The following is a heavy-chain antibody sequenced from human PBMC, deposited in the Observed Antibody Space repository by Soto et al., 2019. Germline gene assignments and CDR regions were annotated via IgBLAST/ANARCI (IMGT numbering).Heavy chain of an antibody. D-gene: IGHD2-8*02. CDR2: IDHSGST. V-gene: IGHV4-34*01. Sequence: PSETLSLTCAVYSGTFSGYYWTWIRQPPGTGLEWIGEIDHSGSTNYNPSLKSRVTISVDTSKNQFPLKLTSVTAADTAVYYCARDKITGLFDYWGQGTLVTVSS. CDR1: SGTFSGYY. CDR3: ARDKITGLFDY. J-gene: IGHJ4*02.